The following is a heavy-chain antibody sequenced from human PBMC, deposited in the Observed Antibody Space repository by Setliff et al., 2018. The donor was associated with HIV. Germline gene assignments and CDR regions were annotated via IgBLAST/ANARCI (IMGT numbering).Heavy chain of an antibody. CDR1: GGSVSSTSNY. Sequence: ETLSLTCSVSGGSVSSTSNYWGWIRQPPGKGLEWIGSIYYSGSAYYNPSLKSRVTISVDTSKNQFSLKLSSVTAADTAVYYCARVQVGGYNFYFDYWSQGTLVTVSS. CDR3: ARVQVGGYNFYFDY. V-gene: IGHV4-39*01. CDR2: IYYSGSA. D-gene: IGHD5-12*01. J-gene: IGHJ4*02.